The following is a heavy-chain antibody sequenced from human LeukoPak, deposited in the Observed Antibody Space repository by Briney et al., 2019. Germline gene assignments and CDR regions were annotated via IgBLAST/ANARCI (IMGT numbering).Heavy chain of an antibody. D-gene: IGHD4-17*01. CDR2: ISGSGGST. J-gene: IGHJ3*02. Sequence: PGGSLRLSCAASGFTFSSYAMSWVRQAPGKGLEWVSAISGSGGSTYYADSVKGRFTISRDNAKNSLYLQMNSLRAEDTAVYYCARDRRLGDYNDAFDIWGQGTMVTVSS. CDR1: GFTFSSYA. V-gene: IGHV3-23*01. CDR3: ARDRRLGDYNDAFDI.